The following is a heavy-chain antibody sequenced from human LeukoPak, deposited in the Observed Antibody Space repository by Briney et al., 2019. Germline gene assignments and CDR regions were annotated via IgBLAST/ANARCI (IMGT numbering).Heavy chain of an antibody. CDR2: ISWKSGSI. CDR3: AKDTSYYYCNVMDV. CDR1: GFTFADYA. J-gene: IGHJ6*02. V-gene: IGHV3-9*01. Sequence: GGSLRLSCAASGFTFADYAMHWVRQAPGRGLEWVSGISWKSGSIGYADSVKGRVTISRDNAKNSLYLQMNSLRAEDTALYYFAKDTSYYYCNVMDVWGQGITVAVSS.